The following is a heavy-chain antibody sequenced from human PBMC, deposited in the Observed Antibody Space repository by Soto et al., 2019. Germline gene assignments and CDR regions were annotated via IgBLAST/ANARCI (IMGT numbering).Heavy chain of an antibody. Sequence: SETLSLTCTVSCGSISSYYWSWIRQPPGKGLEWIGYIYYSGSTNYNPSLKSRVTISVDTSKNQFSLKLSSVTAADTAVYYCARGVVVSEFDPWGQGTLVTVSS. CDR1: CGSISSYY. CDR2: IYYSGST. D-gene: IGHD2-21*01. V-gene: IGHV4-59*01. CDR3: ARGVVVSEFDP. J-gene: IGHJ5*02.